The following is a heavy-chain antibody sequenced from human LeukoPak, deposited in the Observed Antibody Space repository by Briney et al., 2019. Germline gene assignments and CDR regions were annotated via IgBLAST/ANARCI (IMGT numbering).Heavy chain of an antibody. D-gene: IGHD3-10*01. V-gene: IGHV3-7*01. CDR3: ARVESRGSGTSRPPYYFYYMDV. CDR2: IKKDGSEK. Sequence: PGGSLRLSCAASGFTFSRYWMNWVRQAPGKGLEWVANIKKDGSEKDYVDSVKGRFTISRDNAKNSLYLQMNSLRAEDTAVYYCARVESRGSGTSRPPYYFYYMDVWGKGTRSPSP. J-gene: IGHJ6*03. CDR1: GFTFSRYW.